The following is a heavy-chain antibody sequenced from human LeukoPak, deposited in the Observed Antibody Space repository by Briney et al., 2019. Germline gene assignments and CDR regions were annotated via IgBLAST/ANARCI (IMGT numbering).Heavy chain of an antibody. CDR3: ARATPIRYYYYYGMDV. D-gene: IGHD2-15*01. J-gene: IGHJ6*02. CDR1: GYTFTSYY. CDR2: INPSGGST. Sequence: ASVKVSCKASGYTFTSYYMHWVRQAPGQGLEWMGTINPSGGSTSYAQKFQGRVTMTRDTSTSTVYMELSSLRSEDTAVYYCARATPIRYYYYYGMDVWSQGTTVTVSS. V-gene: IGHV1-46*01.